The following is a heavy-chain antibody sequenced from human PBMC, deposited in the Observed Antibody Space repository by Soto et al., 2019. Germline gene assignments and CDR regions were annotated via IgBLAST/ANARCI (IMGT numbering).Heavy chain of an antibody. CDR3: AKQRGAVFDY. D-gene: IGHD1-1*01. J-gene: IGHJ4*02. Sequence: PSETLSLTCAVYGGSFSGYYWSWIRQPPGKGLEWIGYIYYSGSTNYNPSLKSRVTISVDTSKNQFSLKLSSVTAADTAVYYCAKQRGAVFDYWGQGTLVTVSS. CDR1: GGSFSGYY. V-gene: IGHV4-59*01. CDR2: IYYSGST.